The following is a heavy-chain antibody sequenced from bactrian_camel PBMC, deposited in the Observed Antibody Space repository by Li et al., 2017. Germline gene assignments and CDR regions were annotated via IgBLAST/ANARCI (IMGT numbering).Heavy chain of an antibody. CDR1: GFTFSTTH. D-gene: IGHD3*01. Sequence: VQLVESGGGLVQPGGSLRLSCVASGFTFSTTHMTWIRQAPGKGLEWVSSIYTGGITYYADSVKGRFTIFQGSTENTVFLQMNSLKPDDTAMYYCAAQVRCEPQNIITMSRLLPPSWAAHFRYWGQGTQVTVS. V-gene: IGHV3S10*01. J-gene: IGHJ6*01. CDR2: IYTGGIT. CDR3: AAQVRCEPQNIITMSRLLPPSWAAHFRY.